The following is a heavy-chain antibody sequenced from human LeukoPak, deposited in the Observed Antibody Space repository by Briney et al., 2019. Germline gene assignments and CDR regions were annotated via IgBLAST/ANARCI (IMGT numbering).Heavy chain of an antibody. D-gene: IGHD3-3*01. J-gene: IGHJ3*02. V-gene: IGHV3-30-3*01. CDR3: AKGGDFWSGYYPDAFDI. Sequence: GGSLRLSCAASGFTFSSCAMHWVRQAPGKGLEWVAVISYDGSNKYYADSVKGRFTISRDNSKNTLYLQMNSLRAEDTAVYYCAKGGDFWSGYYPDAFDIWGQGTMVTVSS. CDR2: ISYDGSNK. CDR1: GFTFSSCA.